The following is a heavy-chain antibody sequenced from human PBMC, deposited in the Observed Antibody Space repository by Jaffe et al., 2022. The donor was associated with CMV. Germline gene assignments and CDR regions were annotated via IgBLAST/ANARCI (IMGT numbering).Heavy chain of an antibody. Sequence: QVQLQESGPGLVKPSETLSLTCTVSGGSISSYYWSWIRQPPGKGLEWIGYIYYSGSTNYNPSLKSRVTISVDTSKNQFSLKLSSVTAADTAVYYCARLVRAANDYGDYPPPAGYFDYWGQGTLVTVSS. CDR3: ARLVRAANDYGDYPPPAGYFDY. D-gene: IGHD4-17*01. V-gene: IGHV4-59*08. J-gene: IGHJ4*02. CDR1: GGSISSYY. CDR2: IYYSGST.